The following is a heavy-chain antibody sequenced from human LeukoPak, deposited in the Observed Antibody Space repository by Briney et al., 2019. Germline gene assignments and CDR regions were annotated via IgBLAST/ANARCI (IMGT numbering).Heavy chain of an antibody. CDR3: ARGDSSGYYPSYFDY. CDR1: GFTFSSYA. V-gene: IGHV3-30-3*01. CDR2: ISYDGSNK. J-gene: IGHJ4*02. Sequence: PGGSLRLSCAASGFTFSSYAMSWVRRAPGKGLEWVAVISYDGSNKYYADSVKGRFTISRDNSKNTLYLQMNSLRAEDTAVYYCARGDSSGYYPSYFDYWGQGTLVTVSS. D-gene: IGHD3-22*01.